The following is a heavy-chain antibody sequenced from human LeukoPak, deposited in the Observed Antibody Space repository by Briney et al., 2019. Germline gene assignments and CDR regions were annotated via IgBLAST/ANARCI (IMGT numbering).Heavy chain of an antibody. V-gene: IGHV3-20*04. J-gene: IGHJ6*03. D-gene: IGHD5-24*01. CDR3: ATEITPYYYMDV. CDR2: LNWNGAST. CDR1: GFTFDDYG. Sequence: PGGSLRLSCAASGFTFDDYGLSWVRQVPGKGLEWVSGLNWNGASTGYADSVKGRFTISRDNAKNSLYLQMNSLRADDTAVYYCATEITPYYYMDVWGKGTTVTVSS.